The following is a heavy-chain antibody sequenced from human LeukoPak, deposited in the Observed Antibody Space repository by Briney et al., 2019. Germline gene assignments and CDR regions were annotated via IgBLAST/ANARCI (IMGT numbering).Heavy chain of an antibody. Sequence: SETLSLTCSVSGGSISSYYWSWIRQPPGNGLEWIGYVSTNGNTNYNPSLKGRVTISVDTSKNQFSLKLSSVTAADTAVYYCARQRYFGYYYGMDVWGQGTTVTVSS. CDR1: GGSISSYY. CDR2: VSTNGNT. CDR3: ARQRYFGYYYGMDV. J-gene: IGHJ6*02. D-gene: IGHD3-9*01. V-gene: IGHV4-59*08.